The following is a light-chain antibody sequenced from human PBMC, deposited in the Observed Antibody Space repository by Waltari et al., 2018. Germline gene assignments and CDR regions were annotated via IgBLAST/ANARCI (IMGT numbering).Light chain of an antibody. CDR1: QSVTSSS. J-gene: IGKJ2*01. Sequence: ENVLTQSPGTLSLSPWERATLSCRASQSVTSSSLAWYQQKPGQAPRLLISGASSRATGIPDRFSGSGSGTDFTLTISRLEPEDFAVYYCQQYGSLPHTFGQGTNLEIK. V-gene: IGKV3-20*01. CDR2: GAS. CDR3: QQYGSLPHT.